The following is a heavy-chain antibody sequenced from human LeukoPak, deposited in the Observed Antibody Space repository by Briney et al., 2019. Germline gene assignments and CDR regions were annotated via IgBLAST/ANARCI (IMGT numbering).Heavy chain of an antibody. D-gene: IGHD3-10*01. Sequence: NSSETLSLTCTVSGGSISSSSYYWGWVRQPPGKGLEWIGSIYYSGSTYYSPSLKSRVTISVDTSKNQLSLKLSSVTAADTAVYYCAREGIMVRGVITADYWGQGALVTVSS. CDR1: GGSISSSSYY. J-gene: IGHJ4*02. CDR2: IYYSGST. V-gene: IGHV4-39*02. CDR3: AREGIMVRGVITADY.